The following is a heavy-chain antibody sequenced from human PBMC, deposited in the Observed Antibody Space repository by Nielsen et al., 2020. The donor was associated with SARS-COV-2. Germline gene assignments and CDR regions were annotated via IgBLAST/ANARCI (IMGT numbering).Heavy chain of an antibody. CDR2: TYYRSKWYN. D-gene: IGHD4-23*01. J-gene: IGHJ6*03. Sequence: SETLSLTCAISGDSVSSSSAAWNWIRQSPSRGLEWLGRTYYRSKWYNDYAVSVKSRITINPDTSKNQFSLHLNSVTPEDTAVYYCARARGAYGGYYYYYYTDVWGKGTTVTASS. CDR1: GDSVSSSSAA. CDR3: ARARGAYGGYYYYYYTDV. V-gene: IGHV6-1*01.